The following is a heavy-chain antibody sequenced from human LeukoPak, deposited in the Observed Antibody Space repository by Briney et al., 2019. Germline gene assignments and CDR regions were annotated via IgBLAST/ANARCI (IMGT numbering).Heavy chain of an antibody. CDR2: IATYNGKT. Sequence: ASVKVSCKASGYTFDIYGIAWVRQAPGQGLEWMGWIATYNGKTDYAQNLQGRVTMTTDLPTGTAYMELRSLRSDDTAVYYCARVYNSYYYYMDVWGKGTPVTVSS. CDR3: ARVYNSYYYYMDV. J-gene: IGHJ6*03. CDR1: GYTFDIYG. D-gene: IGHD1-14*01. V-gene: IGHV1-18*01.